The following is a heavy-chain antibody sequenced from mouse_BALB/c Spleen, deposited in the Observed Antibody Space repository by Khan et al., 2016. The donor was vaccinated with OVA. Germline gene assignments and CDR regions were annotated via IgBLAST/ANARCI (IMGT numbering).Heavy chain of an antibody. CDR3: DLIYYDNYIYDDY. Sequence: IQLVQSGAELVKPGASVKLSCTASGFKIIDTYMHWVKQRPEQGLDWIGRIDPANGNTKYDPKFQGKASITADTSSNTAYLQLSSQTSEDTAVFYCDLIYYDNYIYDDYWGQGTTLTVSS. CDR2: IDPANGNT. V-gene: IGHV14-3*02. D-gene: IGHD2-1*01. CDR1: GFKIIDTY. J-gene: IGHJ2*01.